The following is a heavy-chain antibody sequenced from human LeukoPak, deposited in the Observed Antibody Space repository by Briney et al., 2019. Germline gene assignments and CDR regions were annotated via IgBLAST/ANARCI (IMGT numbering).Heavy chain of an antibody. D-gene: IGHD3-16*01. CDR2: IYYSGST. Sequence: PSETLSLTCTVSGDSISTGGYYWSWIRQHPGKGLEWIGYIYYSGSTYYNPSLKSRVTISVDTSKNQFSLKLSSVTAADTAVYYCARDGPVFGAFDYWGQGTLVTVSS. J-gene: IGHJ4*02. CDR3: ARDGPVFGAFDY. CDR1: GDSISTGGYY. V-gene: IGHV4-31*03.